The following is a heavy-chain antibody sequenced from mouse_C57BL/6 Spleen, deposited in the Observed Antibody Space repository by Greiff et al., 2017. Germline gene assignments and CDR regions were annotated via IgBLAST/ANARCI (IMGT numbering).Heavy chain of an antibody. D-gene: IGHD1-1*01. V-gene: IGHV14-1*01. J-gene: IGHJ1*03. Sequence: EVQLQQSGAELVRPGASVKLSCTASGFNIKDYYMHWVKQRPEQGLEWIGRIDPEDGDTEYAPKFQGKATMTADTSSNTAYLQLSSLTSEDTAVYYCTHYGSSYRYFDVWGTGTTVTVSS. CDR2: IDPEDGDT. CDR3: THYGSSYRYFDV. CDR1: GFNIKDYY.